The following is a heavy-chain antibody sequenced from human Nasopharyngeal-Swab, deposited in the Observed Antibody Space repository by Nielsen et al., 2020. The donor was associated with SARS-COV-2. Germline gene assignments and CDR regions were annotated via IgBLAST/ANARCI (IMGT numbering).Heavy chain of an antibody. CDR3: AKEGATGWFDP. V-gene: IGHV4-59*11. Sequence: SETLSLTCTVSGVSTTSQYWSWNRQPPGNGLEWIGYISHNSGPSYNPSLKSRVTMFMDTSKNQFSLRLTSVTAADTAVYYCAKEGATGWFDPCGQGTLVTVSS. CDR2: ISHNSGP. J-gene: IGHJ5*02. CDR1: GVSTTSQY.